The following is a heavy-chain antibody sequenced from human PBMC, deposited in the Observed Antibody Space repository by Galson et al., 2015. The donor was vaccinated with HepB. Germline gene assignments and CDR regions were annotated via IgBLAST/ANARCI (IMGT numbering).Heavy chain of an antibody. CDR2: INPNSGGT. CDR1: GYTFTGYY. D-gene: IGHD3-3*01. V-gene: IGHV1-2*04. Sequence: SVMVSCKASGYTFTGYYMHWVRQAPGQGLEWMGWINPNSGGTNYAQKFQGWVTMTRDTSISTAYMELSRLRSDDTAVYYCARGEGPTNFGVLNWFDPWGQGTLVTVSS. J-gene: IGHJ5*02. CDR3: ARGEGPTNFGVLNWFDP.